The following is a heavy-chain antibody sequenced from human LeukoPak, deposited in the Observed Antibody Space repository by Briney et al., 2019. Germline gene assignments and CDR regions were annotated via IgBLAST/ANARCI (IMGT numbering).Heavy chain of an antibody. V-gene: IGHV3-11*05. CDR2: ISSSSSYT. D-gene: IGHD5-24*01. CDR1: GFTFSDYY. Sequence: GGSLRLSCAASGFTFSDYYMSWIRQAPGKWLEWVSYISSSSSYTNYAGSVKGRFTISRDNTKNSLYLQMNSLRAEDTAVYYCARDGDMSTITAFDYWGQGTLVTVSS. J-gene: IGHJ4*02. CDR3: ARDGDMSTITAFDY.